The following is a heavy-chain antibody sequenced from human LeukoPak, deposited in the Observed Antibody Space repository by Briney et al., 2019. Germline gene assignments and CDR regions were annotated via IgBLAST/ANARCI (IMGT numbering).Heavy chain of an antibody. CDR3: AISDDYGNDEYFQH. Sequence: PSETLSLTCTVSGGSISSYYWSWIRQPPGKGLEWVGYIYYTGTTNYNPSLKSRVTISLDTSRNQFSLMLSSVTAADTAVYYCAISDDYGNDEYFQHWGQGTLVTVSS. V-gene: IGHV4-59*01. CDR1: GGSISSYY. D-gene: IGHD4-11*01. J-gene: IGHJ1*01. CDR2: IYYTGTT.